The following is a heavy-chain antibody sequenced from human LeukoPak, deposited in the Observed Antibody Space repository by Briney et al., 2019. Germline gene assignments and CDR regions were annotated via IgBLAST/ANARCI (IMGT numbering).Heavy chain of an antibody. CDR1: GGSISSGSYY. J-gene: IGHJ6*03. V-gene: IGHV4-61*02. CDR3: ARGLGILRYFDWPKPPEYYYYYMDV. Sequence: SETLSLTCTVSGGSISSGSYYWSWIRQPAGKGLEWIGRIYTSGSTNYNPSLKSRVTISVDTSKNQFSLKLSSVTAADTAVYYCARGLGILRYFDWPKPPEYYYYYMDVWGKGTTVTVSS. CDR2: IYTSGST. D-gene: IGHD3-9*01.